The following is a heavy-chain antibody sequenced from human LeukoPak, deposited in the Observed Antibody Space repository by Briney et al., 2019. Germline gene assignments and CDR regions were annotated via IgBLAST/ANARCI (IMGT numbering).Heavy chain of an antibody. J-gene: IGHJ5*02. CDR1: GGSFSGYY. Sequence: SETLSLTCAVYGGSFSGYYWSWIRQPPGKGLEWIGEINHSGSTNYNPSLKSRVTISVDTSKNQFSLKLSSVTAADTAVYYCARGNRYCSSTSCYSNWFDPWGQGTLVTVSP. D-gene: IGHD2-2*01. CDR2: INHSGST. CDR3: ARGNRYCSSTSCYSNWFDP. V-gene: IGHV4-34*01.